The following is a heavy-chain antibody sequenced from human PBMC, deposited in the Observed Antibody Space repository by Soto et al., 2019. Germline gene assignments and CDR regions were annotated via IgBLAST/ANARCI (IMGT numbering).Heavy chain of an antibody. J-gene: IGHJ5*02. CDR1: PFTLSESY. CDR2: YRDRASGYST. D-gene: IGHD3-22*01. CDR3: VRDTYFSDSSGYTRCFDH. V-gene: IGHV3-72*01. Sequence: GLSLRFSGSPAPFTLSESYIESVRQSPRKALQWVGRYRDRASGYSTIYAASVKGRFATSRDDSNNLVYLEMNSLTTEDTAVYYRVRDTYFSDSSGYTRCFDHWGQGTLVTVSS.